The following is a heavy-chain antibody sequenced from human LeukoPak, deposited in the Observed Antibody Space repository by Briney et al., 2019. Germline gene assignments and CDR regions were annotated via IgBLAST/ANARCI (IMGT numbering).Heavy chain of an antibody. J-gene: IGHJ4*02. CDR3: ARDRPPDY. CDR1: GYTFTAYY. CDR2: INPNTGDT. V-gene: IGHV1-2*02. Sequence: ASVKVSCKASGYTFTAYYVHWVRQAPGQGLEWTGCINPNTGDTNYAQNFEGRLTMTRDTSISTAYMELSRLRSDDTALYYCARDRPPDYWGQGTLVTVSS.